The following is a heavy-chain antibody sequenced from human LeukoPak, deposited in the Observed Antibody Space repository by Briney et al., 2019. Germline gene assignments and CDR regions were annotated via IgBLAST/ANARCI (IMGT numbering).Heavy chain of an antibody. CDR2: ISSSSSYT. D-gene: IGHD2-15*01. Sequence: GGSLRLSCAASGFTFSSYNMKWVRQAPGKGLEWVSSISSSSSYTYYADSVKGRFTISRDNAKNSLYLQMNSLRAEDTAVYYCARDPALVAATPYYFDYWGQGTLVTVSS. CDR3: ARDPALVAATPYYFDY. CDR1: GFTFSSYN. J-gene: IGHJ4*02. V-gene: IGHV3-21*01.